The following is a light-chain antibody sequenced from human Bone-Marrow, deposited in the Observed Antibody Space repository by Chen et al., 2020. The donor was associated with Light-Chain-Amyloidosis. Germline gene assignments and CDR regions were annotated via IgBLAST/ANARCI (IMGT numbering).Light chain of an antibody. V-gene: IGLV3-19*01. Sequence: SSELTQDPSVSEALGQTVRITCQGDSLKMYLASWYQQKPGQAPQLVIYGKNSRPSEIPDRFCGSNSGNTASLTITGAQAEDEADYFCNARDSSGSHLNWIFGGGTKLTVL. J-gene: IGLJ2*01. CDR3: NARDSSGSHLNWI. CDR2: GKN. CDR1: SLKMYL.